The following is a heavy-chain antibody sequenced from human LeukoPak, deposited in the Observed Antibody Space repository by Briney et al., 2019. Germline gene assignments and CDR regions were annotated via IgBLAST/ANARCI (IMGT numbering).Heavy chain of an antibody. V-gene: IGHV4-59*11. CDR3: ARDLRDAYNYRGIGFDI. CDR2: IYYSGST. J-gene: IGHJ3*02. D-gene: IGHD5-24*01. Sequence: SETLSLICTVAGGSISNHYWTWIRQPPGKGLEWIGHIYYSGSTNYNPSLKSRVTISVDTSKNPFSLKLTSGTTADTAVYYCARDLRDAYNYRGIGFDIWGQGTMVTVSS. CDR1: GGSISNHY.